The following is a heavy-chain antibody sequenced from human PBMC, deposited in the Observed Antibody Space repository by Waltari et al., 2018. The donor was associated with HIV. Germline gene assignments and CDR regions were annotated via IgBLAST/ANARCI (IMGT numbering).Heavy chain of an antibody. V-gene: IGHV4-39*01. D-gene: IGHD3-22*01. CDR3: ARQLIVVIPNYWYFDL. Sequence: LQLQESGPGLVKPSETLSLICTVSGGSISSDTYYWGWILKPPGRKLEWLGSIFYNGHTYYTPSLESRVTSSVDPSKNLLSLKLTSGTAADTAVYFCARQLIVVIPNYWYFDLWGRGTLVTVSS. CDR2: IFYNGHT. CDR1: GGSISSDTYY. J-gene: IGHJ2*01.